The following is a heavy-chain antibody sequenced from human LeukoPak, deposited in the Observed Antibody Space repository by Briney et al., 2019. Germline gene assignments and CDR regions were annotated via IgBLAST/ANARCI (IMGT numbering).Heavy chain of an antibody. CDR2: IYHSGST. D-gene: IGHD3-10*01. J-gene: IGHJ4*02. Sequence: PSQTLSLTCTVSGGSISSGGYYWSWIRQPPGKGLEWIGYIYHSGSTNYNPSLKSRDTISVDTSKKQFSLILRSVTAADTAVYYCARSAIRGVALLGYWGRGTLVTVSS. V-gene: IGHV4-30-2*01. CDR1: GGSISSGGYY. CDR3: ARSAIRGVALLGY.